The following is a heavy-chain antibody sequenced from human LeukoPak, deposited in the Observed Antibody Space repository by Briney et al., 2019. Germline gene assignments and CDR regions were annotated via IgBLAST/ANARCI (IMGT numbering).Heavy chain of an antibody. V-gene: IGHV3-64*02. CDR1: GFTFSTYA. J-gene: IGHJ4*02. CDR3: TRNLPPALYYFDY. CDR2: ISANGDTT. Sequence: PGGSLRLSCAASGFTFSTYAMHWVRQAPGKGLEYVSAISANGDTTYSADSVKGRLTISRDNSKNTLYLQMDSLRVEDMAVYYCTRNLPPALYYFDYWGQGTLVTVSS.